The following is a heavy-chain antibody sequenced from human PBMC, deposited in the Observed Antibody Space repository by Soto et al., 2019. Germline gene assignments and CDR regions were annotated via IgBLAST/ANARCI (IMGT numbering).Heavy chain of an antibody. D-gene: IGHD1-26*01. J-gene: IGHJ4*02. CDR1: GGTFSSYA. V-gene: IGHV1-69*01. CDR2: IIPIFGTA. Sequence: QVQLVQSGAEVKKPGSSVKVSCKASGGTFSSYAISWVRQAPGQGLEWLGGIIPIFGTANYAQKLQGRVTITADESTSTAYMELSSLRSEDTAVYYCARDKVGATTRNDFDYWGQGTLVTVSS. CDR3: ARDKVGATTRNDFDY.